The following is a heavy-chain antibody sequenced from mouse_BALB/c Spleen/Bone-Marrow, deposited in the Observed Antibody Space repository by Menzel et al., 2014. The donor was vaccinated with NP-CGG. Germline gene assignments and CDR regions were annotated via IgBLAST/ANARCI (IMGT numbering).Heavy chain of an antibody. CDR2: ISPSNIHT. D-gene: IGHD1-1*01. CDR3: AKYDYGFTF. V-gene: IGHV1-69*02. CDR1: GYTFTNYW. Sequence: VQLQQSGADLVRPGASVRLSCKTSGYTFTNYWINWLKQRPGQGLEWIENISPSNIHTNYNQKFKDKATLTVDKSSSTAYMQHSSPTSEDSAVYYCAKYDYGFTFWGQGTLVTVSA. J-gene: IGHJ3*01.